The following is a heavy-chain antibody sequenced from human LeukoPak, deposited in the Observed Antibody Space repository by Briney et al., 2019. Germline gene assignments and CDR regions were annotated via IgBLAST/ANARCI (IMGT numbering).Heavy chain of an antibody. CDR3: AKDIPMVRGVIPYYMGV. Sequence: GRSLRLSCAASGFTFSSYGMHWVRQAPGKGLEWVAVIWYDGSNKYYADSVKGRFTISRDNSKNTLYLQMNSLRAEDTAVYYCAKDIPMVRGVIPYYMGVWGKGTTVTVSS. V-gene: IGHV3-33*06. CDR2: IWYDGSNK. D-gene: IGHD3-10*01. CDR1: GFTFSSYG. J-gene: IGHJ6*03.